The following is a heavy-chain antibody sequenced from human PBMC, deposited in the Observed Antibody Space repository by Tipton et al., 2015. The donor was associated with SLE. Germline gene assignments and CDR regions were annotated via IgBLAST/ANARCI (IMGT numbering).Heavy chain of an antibody. CDR1: GGSISSSSYY. CDR2: IYYSGST. D-gene: IGHD3-22*01. CDR3: ARVIPSGYFFDY. J-gene: IGHJ4*02. V-gene: IGHV4-39*07. Sequence: TLSLTCTVSGGSISSSSYYWGWIRQPPGKGLEWIGSIYYSGSTNYNPSLKSRVTISVDTSKNQFSLKLNSVTAADTAVYYCARVIPSGYFFDYWGQGTLVTVSS.